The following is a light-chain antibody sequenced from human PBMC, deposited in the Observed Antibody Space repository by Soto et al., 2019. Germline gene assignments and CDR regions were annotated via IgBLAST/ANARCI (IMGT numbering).Light chain of an antibody. Sequence: EIVLTQSPGTLSLSPGERATLSCRASQSLSSSQLAWYQQKPGQAPRLLIHDASSRATGIPARFSGSGFGTEFTLTISSLQPEDFAVYYCEQYNNWFSITFGQGTRLEIK. V-gene: IGKV3-20*01. CDR1: QSLSSSQ. CDR3: EQYNNWFSIT. J-gene: IGKJ5*01. CDR2: DAS.